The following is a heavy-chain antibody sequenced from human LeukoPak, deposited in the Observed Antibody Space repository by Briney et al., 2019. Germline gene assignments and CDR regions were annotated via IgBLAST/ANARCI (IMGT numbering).Heavy chain of an antibody. CDR2: ISAYNGNT. J-gene: IGHJ4*02. V-gene: IGHV1-18*01. D-gene: IGHD3-9*01. CDR3: ARARYYDILTGYYQGKYYFDY. CDR1: GYTFTSYG. Sequence: GASVKVSCKASGYTFTSYGISWVRQAPGQGLEWMGWISAYNGNTNYAQKLQGRVTMTTDTSTSTAYMELRSLRSDDTAVYYCARARYYDILTGYYQGKYYFDYWGQGTLVTVS.